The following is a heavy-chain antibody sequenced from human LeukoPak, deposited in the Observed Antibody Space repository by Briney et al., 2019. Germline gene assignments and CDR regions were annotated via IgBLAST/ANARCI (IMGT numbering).Heavy chain of an antibody. Sequence: ASVKLSCKASGYTFTRYGISWVRQAPGQGLEWMGIINPSGDSTSYAQELQGRVTMTRETSTTTVYMELSSLRSEDPAVYYCAREWDTFGSLGYWGQGTLVTVSS. CDR1: GYTFTRYG. D-gene: IGHD5-18*01. CDR2: INPSGDST. V-gene: IGHV1-46*04. J-gene: IGHJ4*02. CDR3: AREWDTFGSLGY.